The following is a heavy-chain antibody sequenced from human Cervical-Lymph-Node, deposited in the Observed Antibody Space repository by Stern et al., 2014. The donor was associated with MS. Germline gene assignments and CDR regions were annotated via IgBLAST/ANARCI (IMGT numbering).Heavy chain of an antibody. D-gene: IGHD2-2*01. Sequence: QLQLQESCPGLVKPSQTLSLTCTVSGGSISSGDYTLSWIRQPPGKGLEWIGYIFYSGSTNYNPSLKSRVTISVDASTNQFSLKLSSVTAADTAVYYCASANCSSTSCPNWFDSWGQGTLVTVSS. CDR1: GGSISSGDYT. CDR3: ASANCSSTSCPNWFDS. V-gene: IGHV4-30-4*01. J-gene: IGHJ5*01. CDR2: IFYSGST.